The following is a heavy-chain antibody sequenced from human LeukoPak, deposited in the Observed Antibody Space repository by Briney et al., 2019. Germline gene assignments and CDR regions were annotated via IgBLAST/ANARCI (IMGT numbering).Heavy chain of an antibody. J-gene: IGHJ1*01. V-gene: IGHV4-34*01. Sequence: SETLSLTCAVYGGSFSGYYRSWIRQPPGKGLEWIGEINHSGSTNYNPSLKSRVTISVDTSKNQFSLKLSSVTAADTAVYYCATFSYYYDTEYFQHWGQGTLVTVSS. D-gene: IGHD3-22*01. CDR2: INHSGST. CDR3: ATFSYYYDTEYFQH. CDR1: GGSFSGYY.